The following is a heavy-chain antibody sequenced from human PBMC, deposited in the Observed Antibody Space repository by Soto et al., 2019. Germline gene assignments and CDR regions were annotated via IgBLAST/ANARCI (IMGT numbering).Heavy chain of an antibody. V-gene: IGHV4-61*01. D-gene: IGHD3-3*01. J-gene: IGHJ4*02. CDR2: VYYSGST. CDR3: AASISIFGVVPF. CDR1: GGSVSRVSYY. Sequence: SETLSLTCNVSGGSVSRVSYYWSWIRQAPGKGLEWIGYVYYSGSTNYNPSLKSRVTISVDTSKNQFSLKLRSVTAADTAVYYCAASISIFGVVPFWGQGTLVTVSS.